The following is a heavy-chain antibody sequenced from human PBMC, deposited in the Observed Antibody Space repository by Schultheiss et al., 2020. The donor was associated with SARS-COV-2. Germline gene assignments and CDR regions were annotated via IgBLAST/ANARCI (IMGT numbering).Heavy chain of an antibody. CDR2: ISYDGSNK. D-gene: IGHD3-16*01. V-gene: IGHV3-30*18. CDR3: AKDGGDGDYFDY. J-gene: IGHJ4*02. CDR1: GFTFSSYG. Sequence: GESLKISCAASGFTFSSYGMHWVRQAPGKGLEWVAVISYDGSNKYYADSVKGRFTISRDNSKNTLYLQMYSLRAEDTAVYYCAKDGGDGDYFDYWGQGTLVTVSS.